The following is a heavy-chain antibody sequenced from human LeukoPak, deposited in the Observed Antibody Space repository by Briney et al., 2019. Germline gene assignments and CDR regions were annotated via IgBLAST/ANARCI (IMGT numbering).Heavy chain of an antibody. J-gene: IGHJ3*02. D-gene: IGHD3-22*01. CDR3: ARDYYDSSGSAFDI. V-gene: IGHV4-59*12. Sequence: SETLSLTCNVPGGSINNYYWSWIRQPPGKGLEWIGYIYYSGSTNYNPSLKSRVTISVDTSKNQFSLKLSSVTAADTAVYYCARDYYDSSGSAFDIWGQGTMVTVSS. CDR1: GGSINNYY. CDR2: IYYSGST.